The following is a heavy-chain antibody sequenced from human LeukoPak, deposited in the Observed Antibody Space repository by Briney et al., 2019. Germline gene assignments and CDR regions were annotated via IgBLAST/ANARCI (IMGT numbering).Heavy chain of an antibody. CDR3: AREGYEDAFDI. Sequence: GGSLRLSCAASGFSFRSYTMNWVRQAPGKGLEWVSGISDSGSATLYADSVKGRFTISRDNAKNTLYLQMNSLRAEDTAVYYCAREGYEDAFDIWGQGTMVTVSS. D-gene: IGHD3-3*01. J-gene: IGHJ3*02. CDR1: GFSFRSYT. V-gene: IGHV3-23*01. CDR2: ISDSGSAT.